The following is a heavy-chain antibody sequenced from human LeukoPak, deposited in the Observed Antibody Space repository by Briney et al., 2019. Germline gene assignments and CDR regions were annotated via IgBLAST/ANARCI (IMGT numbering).Heavy chain of an antibody. Sequence: PSETLSLTCIVSGDSVSNGNYYWSWLRQPPGKALEWIGYIYYTGSTYYNPSLEGRVTISVDTSRNHFSVKLNPVTAADTAVYYCARSQNYYGSGDYWSQGTLVTVSS. V-gene: IGHV4-61*03. CDR2: IYYTGST. CDR1: GDSVSNGNYY. J-gene: IGHJ4*02. CDR3: ARSQNYYGSGDY. D-gene: IGHD3-10*01.